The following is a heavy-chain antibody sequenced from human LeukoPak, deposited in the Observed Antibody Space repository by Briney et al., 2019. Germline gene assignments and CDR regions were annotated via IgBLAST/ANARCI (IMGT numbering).Heavy chain of an antibody. V-gene: IGHV3-23*01. D-gene: IGHD1-26*01. CDR2: ISGGGGST. J-gene: IGHJ5*02. Sequence: GGSLRLSCAASGFTFSSYAMSWVRQAPGKGLEWVASISGGGGSTEYADSVKGRFTISRDNSKNTLYLQMNSLRAEDTAVYYCAKDDSGTYYFPWFYPWGQRSLVTVSS. CDR3: AKDDSGTYYFPWFYP. CDR1: GFTFSSYA.